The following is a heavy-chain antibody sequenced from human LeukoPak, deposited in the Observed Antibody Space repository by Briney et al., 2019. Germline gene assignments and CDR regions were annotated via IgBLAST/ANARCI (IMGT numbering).Heavy chain of an antibody. Sequence: GGSLRLSCAASGFTFSSTWMHWFRQAPGKGLVWVSRIHSDGSSTIYADSVKGRFTISRDHAKNTLYLQMNSLRAEDTAVYYCVRDRYYVPDYWGQGTLVTVSS. CDR3: VRDRYYVPDY. D-gene: IGHD3-10*02. V-gene: IGHV3-74*01. J-gene: IGHJ4*02. CDR2: IHSDGSST. CDR1: GFTFSSTW.